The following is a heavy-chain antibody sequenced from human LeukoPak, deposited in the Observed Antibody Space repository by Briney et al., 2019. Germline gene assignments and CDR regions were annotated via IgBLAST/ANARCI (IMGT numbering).Heavy chain of an antibody. V-gene: IGHV1-58*01. CDR2: IVVGSGNT. Sequence: GASVKVSCKASGFTFSTSAVQWVRQARGQRLEWIGWIVVGSGNTHYALKFQERVTITRDVSTNTAYMELRSLRSDDTAVYYCARDGSSWYTFGDYWGQGTLVTVSS. J-gene: IGHJ4*02. D-gene: IGHD6-13*01. CDR1: GFTFSTSA. CDR3: ARDGSSWYTFGDY.